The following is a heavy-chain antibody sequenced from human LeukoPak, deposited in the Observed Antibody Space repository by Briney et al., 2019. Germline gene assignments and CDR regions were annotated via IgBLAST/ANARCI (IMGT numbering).Heavy chain of an antibody. CDR2: IYHSGTT. D-gene: IGHD4-17*01. CDR1: GAFITNSHW. Sequence: SGTLSLTCAVSGAFITNSHWWSWARQPPGKGLEWIGEIYHSGTTNYNPSLQSRVTMSVDKSKNQFSLKLSSVTAADTAVYYCATYFYGEYGSYYFDYWGQGTLVTVSS. V-gene: IGHV4-4*02. CDR3: ATYFYGEYGSYYFDY. J-gene: IGHJ4*02.